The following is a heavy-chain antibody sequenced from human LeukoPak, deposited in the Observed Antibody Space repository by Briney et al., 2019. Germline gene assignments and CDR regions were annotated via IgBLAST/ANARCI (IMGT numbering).Heavy chain of an antibody. CDR2: ISGSGGST. J-gene: IGHJ4*02. V-gene: IGHV3-23*01. CDR3: AKLVGYGSGSSDY. Sequence: PGGSLRLSCAASGFTFSSHAMSWVRQAPGKGLEWVSAISGSGGSTYYADSVKGRFTISRDNSKNTLYLQMNSLRAEDTAVYYCAKLVGYGSGSSDYWGQGTLVTVSS. CDR1: GFTFSSHA. D-gene: IGHD3-10*01.